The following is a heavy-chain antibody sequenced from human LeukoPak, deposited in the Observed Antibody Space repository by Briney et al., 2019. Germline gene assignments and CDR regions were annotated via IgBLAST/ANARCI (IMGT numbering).Heavy chain of an antibody. D-gene: IGHD3-22*01. CDR2: IYSGGST. CDR1: GFTVSSNY. Sequence: GGSLRLSCAASGFTVSSNYVSWVRQAPGKGLEWVSVIYSGGSTYYADSVKGRFTISRDNSKNTLYLQMNSLRAEDTAVYYCASTVHYYDSSGYYGGNAFDIWGQGTMVTVSS. J-gene: IGHJ3*02. CDR3: ASTVHYYDSSGYYGGNAFDI. V-gene: IGHV3-66*01.